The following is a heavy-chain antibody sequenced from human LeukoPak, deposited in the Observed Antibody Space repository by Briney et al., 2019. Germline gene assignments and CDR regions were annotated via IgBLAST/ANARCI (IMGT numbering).Heavy chain of an antibody. V-gene: IGHV3-74*01. D-gene: IGHD6-13*01. Sequence: GGSLRLSCAASGFTLSTYWMQWVRQVPGKGLVWVSRINGDGSDTNYADSVKGRFTISRDNAKNTLYLQMNSLRAEDTAVYYCVRASSWSIFDYWGQGTLVTVSS. CDR3: VRASSWSIFDY. J-gene: IGHJ4*02. CDR1: GFTLSTYW. CDR2: INGDGSDT.